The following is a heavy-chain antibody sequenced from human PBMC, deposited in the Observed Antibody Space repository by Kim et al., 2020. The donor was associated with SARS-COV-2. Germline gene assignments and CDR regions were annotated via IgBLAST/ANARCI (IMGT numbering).Heavy chain of an antibody. Sequence: SETLSLTCTVSGGSISSSSYYWGWIRQPPGKGLEWIGSIYYSGSTYYNPSLKSRVTISVDTSKNQFSLKLSSVTAADTAVYYCARDSQYSSGWDVDYWGQGTLVTVSS. J-gene: IGHJ4*02. CDR1: GGSISSSSYY. V-gene: IGHV4-39*07. D-gene: IGHD6-19*01. CDR3: ARDSQYSSGWDVDY. CDR2: IYYSGST.